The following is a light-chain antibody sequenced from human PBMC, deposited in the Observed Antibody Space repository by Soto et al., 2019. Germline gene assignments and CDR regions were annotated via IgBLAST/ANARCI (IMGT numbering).Light chain of an antibody. CDR2: WSS. CDR1: QNLLYRSNNKNY. CDR3: QQYYRSPLT. J-gene: IGKJ4*01. V-gene: IGKV4-1*01. Sequence: DIVLTQSPDSLAVSLGERATISCKSSQNLLYRSNNKNYLAWYQQKAGQPPKVLIYWSSTRESRVPDRFSGSGSGTDITLTIRSLQPEAGAVHYFQQYYRSPLTFGGGTKEEIK.